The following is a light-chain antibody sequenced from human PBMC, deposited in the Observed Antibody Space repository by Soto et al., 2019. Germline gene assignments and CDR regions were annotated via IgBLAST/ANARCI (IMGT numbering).Light chain of an antibody. CDR2: GAS. J-gene: IGKJ4*01. Sequence: EIVLTQSPGTLSLSPGERATLSCRASQSVSSSFLAWYQQKPGQAPSLLIYGASSRAAGIPDRFGGSGSGTDFTLTISRLEPEDVAEYYYQQYGSSPLTFGGGTKVEIK. V-gene: IGKV3-20*01. CDR1: QSVSSSF. CDR3: QQYGSSPLT.